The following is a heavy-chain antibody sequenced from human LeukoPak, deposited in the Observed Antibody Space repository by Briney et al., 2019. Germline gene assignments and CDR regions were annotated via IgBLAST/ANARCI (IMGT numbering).Heavy chain of an antibody. V-gene: IGHV4-34*01. CDR3: ARDRIAAADYYGMDV. CDR2: INHSGST. CDR1: GVSFSGYY. J-gene: IGHJ6*02. D-gene: IGHD6-13*01. Sequence: SETLSLTCAVYGVSFSGYYWSWIRQPSGKGLEWIGEINHSGSTNYNPSLKSRVTISVDTSKNQFSLKLSSVTAADTAVYYCARDRIAAADYYGMDVWGQGTTVTVSS.